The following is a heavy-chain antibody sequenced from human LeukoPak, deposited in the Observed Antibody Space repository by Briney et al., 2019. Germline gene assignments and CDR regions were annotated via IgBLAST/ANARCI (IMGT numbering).Heavy chain of an antibody. Sequence: PGGTLTLSCAASGVTFSSYEMNWVRQAPGKGLEWVSYVSSSGHTIYYADSVKGRFTISRDNAKSSLYLQMSSLRAEDTAVYYCGAEYRGPCFAYGGRGTLVTVPS. J-gene: IGHJ4*02. CDR3: GAEYRGPCFAY. CDR1: GVTFSSYE. V-gene: IGHV3-48*03. D-gene: IGHD3-10*01. CDR2: VSSSGHTI.